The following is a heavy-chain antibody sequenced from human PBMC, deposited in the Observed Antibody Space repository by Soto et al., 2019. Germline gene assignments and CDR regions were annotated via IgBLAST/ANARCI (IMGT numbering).Heavy chain of an antibody. V-gene: IGHV1-3*01. CDR1: GYTFTSYA. Sequence: ASVKVSCKASGYTFTSYAMHWVRQAPGQRLEWMGWINAGNGNTKYSQKFQGRVTITRDTSASTAYMELSSLRSEDTAVYYCARENREYYDSSGYYYNLFDPWGQGTLVTVSS. CDR2: INAGNGNT. D-gene: IGHD3-22*01. CDR3: ARENREYYDSSGYYYNLFDP. J-gene: IGHJ5*02.